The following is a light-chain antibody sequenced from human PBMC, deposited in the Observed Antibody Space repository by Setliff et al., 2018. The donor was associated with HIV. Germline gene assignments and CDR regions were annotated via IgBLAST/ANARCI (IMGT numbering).Light chain of an antibody. V-gene: IGLV2-14*03. CDR2: DVS. J-gene: IGLJ1*01. CDR3: CSYARCSTYV. CDR1: SSDIGRYNY. Sequence: QSALTQPASVSGAPGQSITISCTGTSSDIGRYNYVSWYQQYPGRCPTLMIFDVSERPFGVSNRFSGSKSGNTSSLIISGLQPDDEADYYCCSYARCSTYVFSSGTKVTVL.